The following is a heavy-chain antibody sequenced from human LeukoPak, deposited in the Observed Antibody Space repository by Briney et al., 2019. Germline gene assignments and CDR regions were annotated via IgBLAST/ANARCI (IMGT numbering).Heavy chain of an antibody. J-gene: IGHJ4*02. CDR3: AREWGRGPRTYSGYDPGIDY. CDR2: IYYSGST. Sequence: PSETLSLTCTVSGGSISSYYWSWIRQPPGKGLEWIGFIYYSGSTYYNPSLKSRVTISVDTSKNQFSLKLSSVTAADTAVYYCAREWGRGPRTYSGYDPGIDYWGQGTLVTVSS. CDR1: GGSISSYY. D-gene: IGHD5-12*01. V-gene: IGHV4-59*12.